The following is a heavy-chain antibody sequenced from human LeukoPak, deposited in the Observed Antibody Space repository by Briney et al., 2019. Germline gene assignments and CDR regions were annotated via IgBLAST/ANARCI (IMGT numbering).Heavy chain of an antibody. D-gene: IGHD3-10*01. J-gene: IGHJ4*02. CDR2: ISYDGRNE. CDR1: GFTFSSYA. Sequence: GGSLRLSWAASGFTFSSYAMHWVRQAPGKGLEWLAVISYDGRNENYAESVKGRFTISRDNPKNTLYLQMNSLRTEDTAVYYCARGGDYGSGSFRWRHFDSWGQGTLVTVSS. CDR3: ARGGDYGSGSFRWRHFDS. V-gene: IGHV3-30*04.